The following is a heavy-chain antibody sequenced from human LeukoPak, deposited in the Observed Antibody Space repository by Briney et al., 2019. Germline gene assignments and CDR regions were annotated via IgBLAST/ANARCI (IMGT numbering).Heavy chain of an antibody. D-gene: IGHD6-19*01. CDR1: GFTVSSNY. CDR2: IYSGGST. Sequence: GGSLRLSCAASGFTVSSNYMSWVRQAPGKGLEWVSVIYSGGSTYYADSVKGRFTISRHNSKNTLYLQMNSPRAEDTAVYYCARYYSSGWYAYFDYWGQGTLVTVSS. J-gene: IGHJ4*02. V-gene: IGHV3-53*04. CDR3: ARYYSSGWYAYFDY.